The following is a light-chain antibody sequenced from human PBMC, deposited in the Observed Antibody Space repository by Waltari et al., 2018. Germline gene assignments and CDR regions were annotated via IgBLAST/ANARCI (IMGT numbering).Light chain of an antibody. CDR1: QSVLYSSNNKNY. CDR3: QQHYATPVT. V-gene: IGKV4-1*01. Sequence: DIVMTQSPDSLAVSLGERATINCKSSQSVLYSSNNKNYLAWYQQKPGHPPKLLIYWASTRESGVPDRFSGSGSGTDFTLTISSLQAEDVAVYYCQQHYATPVTFGQGTRLEIK. CDR2: WAS. J-gene: IGKJ5*01.